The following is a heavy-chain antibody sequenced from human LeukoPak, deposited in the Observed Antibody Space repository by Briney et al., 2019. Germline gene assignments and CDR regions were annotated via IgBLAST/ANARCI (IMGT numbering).Heavy chain of an antibody. D-gene: IGHD1-7*01. CDR1: GFTFSSYG. Sequence: GGSLRLSCAASGFTFSSYGMHWVRKAPGKGLEWVAFIRYDGSDKDYVDSVKGRFTISRDNSKNTLYLQMNSLRAEDTAVYYCAKDRDKGNYYFDYWGQGTLVTVSS. CDR3: AKDRDKGNYYFDY. V-gene: IGHV3-30*02. CDR2: IRYDGSDK. J-gene: IGHJ4*02.